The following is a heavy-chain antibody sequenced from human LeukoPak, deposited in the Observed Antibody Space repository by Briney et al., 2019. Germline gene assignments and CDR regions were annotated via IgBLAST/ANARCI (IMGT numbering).Heavy chain of an antibody. J-gene: IGHJ4*02. CDR1: GFTVSSYY. V-gene: IGHV3-66*01. CDR3: ARTTTPHYYGSGSYALGY. D-gene: IGHD3-10*01. CDR2: MYSGGST. Sequence: PGGSLRLSCAASGFTVSSYYMTWVRQAPGKGLEWVSVMYSGGSTYYADSVKGRVAISRDNSQNTVFLQMNSVRVEDTAVYYCARTTTPHYYGSGSYALGYWGQGTLVTVPS.